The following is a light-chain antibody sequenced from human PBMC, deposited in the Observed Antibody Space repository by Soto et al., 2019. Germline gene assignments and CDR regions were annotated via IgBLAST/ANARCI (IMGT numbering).Light chain of an antibody. J-gene: IGLJ2*01. CDR2: SNN. V-gene: IGLV1-44*01. CDR1: TSTVGSNT. CDR3: ATWDDSLNGNVV. Sequence: QSVLTQPPSASGTPGQSVTISCSGSTSTVGSNTVSWYQQLPGTAPKLLIYSNNQRPSGVPDRFSGSKSGTSASLAISGLQSEDEADYYCATWDDSLNGNVVFGGGTKVTVL.